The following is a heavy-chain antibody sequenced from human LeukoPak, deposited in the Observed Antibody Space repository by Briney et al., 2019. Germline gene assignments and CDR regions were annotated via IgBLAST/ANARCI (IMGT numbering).Heavy chain of an antibody. V-gene: IGHV7-4-1*02. CDR1: GGTFSSYA. CDR3: AVDHCSSTSCYGY. D-gene: IGHD2-2*01. CDR2: INTNTGNP. Sequence: ASVKVSCKASGGTFSSYAISWVRQAPGQGLEWMGWINTNTGNPTYAQGFTGRFVFSLDTSVSTAYLQISSLKAEDTAVYYCAVDHCSSTSCYGYWGQGTLVTVSS. J-gene: IGHJ4*02.